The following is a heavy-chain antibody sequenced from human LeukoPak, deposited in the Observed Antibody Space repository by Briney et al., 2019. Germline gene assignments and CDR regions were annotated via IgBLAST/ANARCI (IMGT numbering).Heavy chain of an antibody. Sequence: SETLSLTCAVYGGSFRGYYWSWIRQPPGKGLEWIGEINHSGSTNYNPSLKSRVTISVDTSKNQFSLKLSSVTAADTAVYYCARSVYSSSWYFANPHGMDVWGQGTTVTVSS. D-gene: IGHD6-13*01. CDR1: GGSFRGYY. V-gene: IGHV4-34*01. J-gene: IGHJ6*02. CDR3: ARSVYSSSWYFANPHGMDV. CDR2: INHSGST.